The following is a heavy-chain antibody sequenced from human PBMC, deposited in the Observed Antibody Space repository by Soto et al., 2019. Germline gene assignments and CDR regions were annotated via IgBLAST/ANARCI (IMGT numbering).Heavy chain of an antibody. CDR2: IIPLYGTT. V-gene: IGHV1-69*12. CDR1: RGTFSRYA. Sequence: QVQLVQSGAEVKKPGSSVKVSCKASRGTFSRYAISWVRQAPGQGLEWMGGIIPLYGTTNYAQKFQGRVTITADESTRIADLELSSLRSEDTAIYYCATEGDAGIAAAGTAWFDRWGQGSLVTVSS. D-gene: IGHD6-13*01. J-gene: IGHJ5*02. CDR3: ATEGDAGIAAAGTAWFDR.